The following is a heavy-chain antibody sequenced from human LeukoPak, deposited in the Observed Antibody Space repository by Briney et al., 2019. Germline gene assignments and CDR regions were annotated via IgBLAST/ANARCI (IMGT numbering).Heavy chain of an antibody. J-gene: IGHJ5*02. CDR3: ARDLQEGIFGEDNWFDP. CDR2: IWYDGYNI. CDR1: GFTFSSYG. Sequence: PGGSLRLSCAASGFTFSSYGMHWVRQAPGKGLEWVAVIWYDGYNIYYADSVKGRFTISRDNAKNSLYLQMNSLRAEDTAVYYCARDLQEGIFGEDNWFDPWGQGTLVTVSS. V-gene: IGHV3-33*01. D-gene: IGHD3-3*01.